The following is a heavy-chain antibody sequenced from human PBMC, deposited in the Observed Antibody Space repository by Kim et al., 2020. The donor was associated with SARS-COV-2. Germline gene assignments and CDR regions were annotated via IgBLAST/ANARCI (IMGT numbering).Heavy chain of an antibody. CDR1: GYSFTSYW. Sequence: GESLKISCKGSGYSFTSYWISWVRQMPGKGLEWMGRIDPSDSYTNYSPSFQGHVTISADKSISTAYLQWSSLKASDTAMYYCASLFGDTAMVVRYYYYYGMDVWGQGTTVTVSS. CDR3: ASLFGDTAMVVRYYYYYGMDV. J-gene: IGHJ6*02. D-gene: IGHD5-18*01. V-gene: IGHV5-10-1*01. CDR2: IDPSDSYT.